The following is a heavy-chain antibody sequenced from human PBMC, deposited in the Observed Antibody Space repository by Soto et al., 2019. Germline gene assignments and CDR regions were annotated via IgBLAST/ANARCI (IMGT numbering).Heavy chain of an antibody. CDR2: IYYSGST. CDR3: AREGLPDV. D-gene: IGHD2-15*01. V-gene: IGHV4-59*01. Sequence: SETVSRTGTVSGGSISGYYWSWIRQPPGKGLEWSGYIYYSGSTNYNPSLKSRVTISVATSKTQFSLKLSPVTAADTAVYYSAREGLPDVWGKGTTVTVSS. CDR1: GGSISGYY. J-gene: IGHJ6*04.